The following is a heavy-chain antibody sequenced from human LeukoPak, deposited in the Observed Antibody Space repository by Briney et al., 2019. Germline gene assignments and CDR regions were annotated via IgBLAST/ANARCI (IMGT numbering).Heavy chain of an antibody. CDR1: GFSFSTYS. V-gene: IGHV3-21*06. CDR3: ARVAEAAAFDS. CDR2: ISSNSRYI. J-gene: IGHJ4*02. Sequence: GGTLRLSRAASGFSFSTYSMNWVRQAPGKGLEWVSSISSNSRYIYYSDSMRGRFTISRDNAKNSLYLQMNSLKPEDTAVYYCARVAEAAAFDSWGQGTLVTVSS. D-gene: IGHD6-13*01.